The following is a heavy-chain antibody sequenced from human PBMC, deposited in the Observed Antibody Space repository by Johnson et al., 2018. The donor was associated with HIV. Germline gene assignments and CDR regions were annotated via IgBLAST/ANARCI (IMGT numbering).Heavy chain of an antibody. Sequence: VQLVESGGALIQPGGSLRLSCAASEFTVSSNYMSWVRQAPGKGLEWVSVIYSGGSTGYADSVKGRFTISRDNAKNSLYLQMNRLRAEDTAVYYCAKGLKLGSGDDAFDIWGQGTVVTVSS. J-gene: IGHJ3*02. V-gene: IGHV3-53*01. D-gene: IGHD7-27*01. CDR2: IYSGGST. CDR1: EFTVSSNY. CDR3: AKGLKLGSGDDAFDI.